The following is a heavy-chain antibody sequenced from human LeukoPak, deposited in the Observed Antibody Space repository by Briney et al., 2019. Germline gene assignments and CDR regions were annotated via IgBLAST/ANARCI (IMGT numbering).Heavy chain of an antibody. CDR3: AKGGLRYFDWSEGYYFDY. V-gene: IGHV3-23*01. CDR2: ISGSGGST. J-gene: IGHJ4*02. Sequence: GGSLRLSCAASGFTFSSYAMRWVRQAPGKGLEWGSAISGSGGSTYYADSVKGRFTISRDNSKNTLYLQMNSLRAEDTAVYYCAKGGLRYFDWSEGYYFDYWGQGTLVTVSS. D-gene: IGHD3-9*01. CDR1: GFTFSSYA.